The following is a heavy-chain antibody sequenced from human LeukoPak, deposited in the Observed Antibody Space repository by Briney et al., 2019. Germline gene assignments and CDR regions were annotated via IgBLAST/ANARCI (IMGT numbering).Heavy chain of an antibody. J-gene: IGHJ4*02. CDR1: GGSIYGYY. CDR3: ARHAYSSSSEGFDY. D-gene: IGHD6-6*01. CDR2: IYYTGST. V-gene: IGHV4-59*08. Sequence: SETLSLTCTVSGGSIYGYYWNWIRQPPGQGLEWIGYIYYTGSTNYNPSHKSRASTSVDMSKNQFSPKLRSVTAADTAVYYCARHAYSSSSEGFDYWGQGTLVTVSS.